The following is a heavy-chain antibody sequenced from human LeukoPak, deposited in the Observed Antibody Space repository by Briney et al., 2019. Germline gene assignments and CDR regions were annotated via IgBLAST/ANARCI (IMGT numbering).Heavy chain of an antibody. J-gene: IGHJ4*02. CDR3: GRGDLGLGPFDY. Sequence: GGSLRLSCAASGFTFSSYGMHWVRQAPGKGLEWVAVIWYDGSNKYYADSVKGRFTISRDNSKNTLYLQMNSLRAEDTAVYYCGRGDLGLGPFDYWGQGTLVTVPS. CDR2: IWYDGSNK. D-gene: IGHD3-16*01. CDR1: GFTFSSYG. V-gene: IGHV3-33*01.